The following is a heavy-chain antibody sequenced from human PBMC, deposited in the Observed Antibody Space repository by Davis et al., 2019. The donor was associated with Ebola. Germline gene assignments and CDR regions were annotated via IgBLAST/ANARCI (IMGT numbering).Heavy chain of an antibody. V-gene: IGHV3-13*01. Sequence: PGGSLRLSCAASGFTFSSYDIHWVRHATGKGLEWVSAIGTAGDTYYAGSVKGRFTISRENGKNSLYLQMNSLRAGDTAVYYCARGDGSGSYLAYWGQGTLVTVSS. CDR1: GFTFSSYD. D-gene: IGHD3-10*01. CDR3: ARGDGSGSYLAY. J-gene: IGHJ4*02. CDR2: IGTAGDT.